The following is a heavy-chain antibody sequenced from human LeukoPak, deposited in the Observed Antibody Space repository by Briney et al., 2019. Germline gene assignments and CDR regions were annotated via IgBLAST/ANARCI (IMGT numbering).Heavy chain of an antibody. D-gene: IGHD5-24*01. CDR2: IYYSGST. CDR3: ARMAIIRGGMDY. J-gene: IGHJ4*02. V-gene: IGHV4-59*01. CDR1: GGSISSYY. Sequence: SETLSLTCAVSGGSISSYYWSWIRQPPGKGLEWIGYIYYSGSTNYNPSLKSRVTISVDTSKNQFSLKLSSVTAADTAVYYCARMAIIRGGMDYWGQGTLVTVSS.